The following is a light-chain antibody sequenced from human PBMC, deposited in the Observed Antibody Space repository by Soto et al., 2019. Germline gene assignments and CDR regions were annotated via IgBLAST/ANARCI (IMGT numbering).Light chain of an antibody. V-gene: IGKV1-5*01. CDR3: QQYNSYSAYT. CDR1: QSISSW. Sequence: DIQMTQSPSTLSASVGDIVTITCRASQSISSWLAWYQQKPGKAPKLLIYDASSLESGVPSRFSGSGSGTEFTVTISSLQPDDFATYYCQQYNSYSAYTFGQGTKLEIK. CDR2: DAS. J-gene: IGKJ2*01.